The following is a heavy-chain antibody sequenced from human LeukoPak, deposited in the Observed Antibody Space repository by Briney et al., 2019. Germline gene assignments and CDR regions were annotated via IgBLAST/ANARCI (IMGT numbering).Heavy chain of an antibody. D-gene: IGHD4-17*01. V-gene: IGHV3-21*01. CDR1: GFTFSSYS. CDR2: ISSSSSYI. J-gene: IGHJ3*02. CDR3: ARAPSNYGDYSDAFDI. Sequence: GGSLRLSCAASGFTFSSYSMNWVRQAPGKGLEWVSSISSSSSYIYYADSVKGRFTVSRDNAKNSLYLQMNSLRAEDTAVYYCARAPSNYGDYSDAFDIWGQGTMVTVSS.